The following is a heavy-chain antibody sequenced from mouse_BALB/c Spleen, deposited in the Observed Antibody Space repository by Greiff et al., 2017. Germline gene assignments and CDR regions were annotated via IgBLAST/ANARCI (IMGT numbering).Heavy chain of an antibody. CDR3: ARGGGNYGTWFAY. Sequence: DVHLVESGGGLVKPGGSLKLSCAASGFTFSDYYMYWVRQTPEKRLEWVATISDGGSYTYYPDSVKGRFTISRDNAKNNLYLQMSSLKSGDTAMYYCARGGGNYGTWFAYWGQGTLVTVSA. V-gene: IGHV5-4*02. CDR2: ISDGGSYT. D-gene: IGHD1-1*01. J-gene: IGHJ3*01. CDR1: GFTFSDYY.